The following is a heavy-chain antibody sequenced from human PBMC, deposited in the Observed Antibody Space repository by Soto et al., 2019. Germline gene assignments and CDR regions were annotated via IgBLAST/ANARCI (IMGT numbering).Heavy chain of an antibody. J-gene: IGHJ4*02. D-gene: IGHD6-25*01. V-gene: IGHV1-46*01. CDR3: AREGGR. CDR1: GYTFIDNY. CDR2: INPSGGST. Sequence: QVQLVQSGAEVKKPGASVKVSCKASGYTFIDNYMYWVRQAPGQGLEWMGLINPSGGSTSYAQKSKGWXTMTRDMSTSTVYMELSSLRSADTAVYYGAREGGRWGQGTLVTVSS.